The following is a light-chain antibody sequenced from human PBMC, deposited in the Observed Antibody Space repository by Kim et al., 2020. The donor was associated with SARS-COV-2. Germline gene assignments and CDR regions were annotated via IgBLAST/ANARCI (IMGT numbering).Light chain of an antibody. V-gene: IGLV1-36*01. CDR3: AAWDDSLNGVV. Sequence: RQRFTISCYGSSSNIGNNAVNWYQQLPGKAPKLLIYYDDLLPSGVSDRFSGSKSGTSASLAISGLQSEDEADYYCAAWDDSLNGVVFGGGTQLTVL. CDR2: YDD. CDR1: SSNIGNNA. J-gene: IGLJ2*01.